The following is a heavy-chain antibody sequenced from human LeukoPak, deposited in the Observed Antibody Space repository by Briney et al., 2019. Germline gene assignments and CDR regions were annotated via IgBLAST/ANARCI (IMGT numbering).Heavy chain of an antibody. CDR3: AKDTSDFLYHCYSMDV. CDR2: ISGSGGST. J-gene: IGHJ6*03. Sequence: GGSLRLSCAASGFTFSSYAMSWVRQAPGKGLEWVSAISGSGGSTYYADSVKGRFTISRDNSKNTLYLQMNSLRAEDTAVYYCAKDTSDFLYHCYSMDVWGKGTTVTVSS. V-gene: IGHV3-23*01. CDR1: GFTFSSYA. D-gene: IGHD3-3*01.